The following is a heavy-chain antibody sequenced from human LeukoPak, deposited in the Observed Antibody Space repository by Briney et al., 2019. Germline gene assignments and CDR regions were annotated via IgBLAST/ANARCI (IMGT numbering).Heavy chain of an antibody. CDR3: ARGETSSYDY. J-gene: IGHJ4*02. CDR2: IYSGGNT. CDR1: GFTFSTYA. Sequence: RTGGSLRLSCAASGFTFSTYAVSWVRLAPGKGLEWVSVIYSGGNTYYADSVKGRFTISRDNSKNTVYLQMNSLRAEDTAVYYCARGETSSYDYWGQGTLVTVSS. D-gene: IGHD2-2*01. V-gene: IGHV3-53*01.